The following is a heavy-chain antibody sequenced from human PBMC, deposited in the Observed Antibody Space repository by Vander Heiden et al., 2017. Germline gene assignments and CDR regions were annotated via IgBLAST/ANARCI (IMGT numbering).Heavy chain of an antibody. CDR1: GFTFTHAW. V-gene: IGHV3-15*01. J-gene: IGHJ4*02. D-gene: IGHD1-1*01. CDR2: VKSKMDGGTT. CDR3: AADVPEPLAQIDY. Sequence: EVQLVESGGGLAKSGESLRLSCAASGFTFTHAWMSWVRQAAGKGVEWVGCVKSKMDGGTTEYAARVKGRFTISRDDSKNKLTLQMNSLNSEDTAVYYCAADVPEPLAQIDYWGRGIVVTVSS.